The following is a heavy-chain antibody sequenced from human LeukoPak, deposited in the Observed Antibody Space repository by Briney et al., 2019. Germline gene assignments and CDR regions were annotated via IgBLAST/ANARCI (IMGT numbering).Heavy chain of an antibody. CDR1: GFTFRSYW. CDR3: AREGFGFDY. V-gene: IGHV3-33*08. D-gene: IGHD3-10*01. J-gene: IGHJ4*02. Sequence: GGSLRLSCAASGFTFRSYWMTWVRQAPGKGLEWVAVIWYDGSNKYYADSVKGRFTISRDNSKNTLYLQMNSLRAEDTAVYYCAREGFGFDYWGQGTLVTVSS. CDR2: IWYDGSNK.